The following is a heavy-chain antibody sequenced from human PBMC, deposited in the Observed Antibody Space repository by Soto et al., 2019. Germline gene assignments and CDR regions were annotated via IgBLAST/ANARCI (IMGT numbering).Heavy chain of an antibody. V-gene: IGHV1-3*01. Sequence: GASVKVSCKASGYTFTSYAMHWVRQAPGQRLEWMGWINAGNGNTKYSQKFQGRVTITRDTSASTAYMELSSLRSEDTAVYYCARVREWWGAFDIWGQGTMVTVSS. D-gene: IGHD2-15*01. CDR2: INAGNGNT. J-gene: IGHJ3*02. CDR3: ARVREWWGAFDI. CDR1: GYTFTSYA.